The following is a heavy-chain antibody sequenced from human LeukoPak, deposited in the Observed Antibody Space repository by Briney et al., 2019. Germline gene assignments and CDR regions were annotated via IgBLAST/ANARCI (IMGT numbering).Heavy chain of an antibody. Sequence: GESLKISCKGSGYSFTSYWIGWVRQMPGKGLEWMGIIYPGDSDTRYSPSFQGQVTISADKSISTAYLQWSSLKASDTAMYYCARRQIVGATCWFDPWAREPWSPSPQ. CDR3: ARRQIVGATCWFDP. V-gene: IGHV5-51*01. J-gene: IGHJ5*02. CDR2: IYPGDSDT. D-gene: IGHD1-26*01. CDR1: GYSFTSYW.